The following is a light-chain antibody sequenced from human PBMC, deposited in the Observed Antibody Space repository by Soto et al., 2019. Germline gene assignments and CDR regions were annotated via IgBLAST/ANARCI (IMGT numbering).Light chain of an antibody. V-gene: IGLV2-14*01. J-gene: IGLJ1*01. CDR3: SSYTNINTRACV. CDR1: SGDIGSYNR. CDR2: EVT. Sequence: QSVLTQPASVSGSPGQSITISCTGTSGDIGSYNRVSWYQHHPGKAPKPIIYEVTDRPSGVSNRFSGSKSGNTASLTISGLQAEDEAEYYCSSYTNINTRACVFGTGTKVTVL.